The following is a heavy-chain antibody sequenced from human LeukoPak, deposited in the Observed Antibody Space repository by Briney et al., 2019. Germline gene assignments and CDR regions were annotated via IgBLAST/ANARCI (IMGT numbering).Heavy chain of an antibody. J-gene: IGHJ4*02. D-gene: IGHD6-13*01. CDR2: ISGSGGST. CDR1: GFTFSSYA. CDR3: AATVQQLGDFDY. Sequence: PGGSLRLSCAASGFTFSSYAMSWVRQAPGKGLEWVSAISGSGGSTYYADSVKGRFTISRDNSKNTLYLQMNSLRAEDTAVYYCAATVQQLGDFDYWGQGTLVTVSS. V-gene: IGHV3-23*01.